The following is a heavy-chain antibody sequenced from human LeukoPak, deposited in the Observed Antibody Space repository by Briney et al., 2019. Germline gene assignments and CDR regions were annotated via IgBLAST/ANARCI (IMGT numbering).Heavy chain of an antibody. V-gene: IGHV3-53*04. J-gene: IGHJ4*02. Sequence: GGSLRLSCAASGFTVGSNYMSWVRQAPGKGLEWVSVIYSGGGAYYADSVKGRFTISRHSSKNTLYLQMNSLRAEDTAVYYCARDRPAAGFYYFDYWGQGTLVTVSS. CDR1: GFTVGSNY. CDR2: IYSGGGA. CDR3: ARDRPAAGFYYFDY. D-gene: IGHD6-13*01.